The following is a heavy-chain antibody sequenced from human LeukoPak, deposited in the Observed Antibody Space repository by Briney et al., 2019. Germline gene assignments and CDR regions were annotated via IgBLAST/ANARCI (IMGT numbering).Heavy chain of an antibody. J-gene: IGHJ4*02. D-gene: IGHD6-13*01. CDR1: GFTFSTYA. CDR2: ISYDGSSK. CDR3: ASGSSSWYSVDY. Sequence: GGSLRLSCAASGFTFSTYAMHWVRQAPGKGLEWVAVISYDGSSKYYADSVKGRFTISRDNSKNTLYLQMNSLRAEDTAVYYCASGSSSWYSVDYWGQGTLVTVSS. V-gene: IGHV3-30*04.